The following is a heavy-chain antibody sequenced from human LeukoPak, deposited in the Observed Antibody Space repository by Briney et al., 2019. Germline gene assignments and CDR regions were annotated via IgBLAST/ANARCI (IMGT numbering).Heavy chain of an antibody. D-gene: IGHD4-23*01. V-gene: IGHV1-8*02. CDR3: ARFNGGKDY. CDR1: GGTFSSYA. J-gene: IGHJ4*02. CDR2: MNPNSGNT. Sequence: ASVKVSCKASGGTFSSYAISWVRQAPGQGLEWMGWMNPNSGNTGYAQKFQGRVTMTRNTSISTAYMELSSLRSEDTAVYYCARFNGGKDYWGQGTLVTVSS.